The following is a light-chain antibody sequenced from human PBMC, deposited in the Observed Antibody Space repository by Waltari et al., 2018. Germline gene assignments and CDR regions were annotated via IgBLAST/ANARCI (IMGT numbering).Light chain of an antibody. Sequence: CRAMQGISNCLAWYQQQPMKAPKLLIYAASTLQSGVPSRCNGSGSVTDFTLTISSLQPEDFATYHGQQLNSYQGTFGQGTKVEIK. V-gene: IGKV1-9*01. CDR1: QGISNC. J-gene: IGKJ1*01. CDR3: QQLNSYQGT. CDR2: AAS.